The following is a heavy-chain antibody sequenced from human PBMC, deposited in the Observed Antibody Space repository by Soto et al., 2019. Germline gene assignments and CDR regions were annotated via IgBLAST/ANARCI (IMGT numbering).Heavy chain of an antibody. CDR2: FDPEDGET. V-gene: IGHV1-24*01. Sequence: ASVKVSCKVSGYTLTELSMHCVRQAPGKGLEWMGGFDPEDGETIYAQKFQGRVTMTEDTSTDTAYMELSSLRSEDTAVYYCATGRRGYSSSWGVWFDPWGQGTLVTVSS. J-gene: IGHJ5*02. CDR3: ATGRRGYSSSWGVWFDP. D-gene: IGHD6-13*01. CDR1: GYTLTELS.